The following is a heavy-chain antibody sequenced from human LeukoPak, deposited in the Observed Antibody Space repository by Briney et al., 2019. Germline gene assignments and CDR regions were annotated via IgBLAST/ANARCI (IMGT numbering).Heavy chain of an antibody. V-gene: IGHV4-4*07. D-gene: IGHD2/OR15-2a*01. CDR2: IYSSGNT. CDR1: GGSINSYY. J-gene: IGHJ4*02. CDR3: ARDKFFYAYYFDY. Sequence: KPSETLSLICTVSGGSINSYYWSWIRQPAGKGLEWIGRIYSSGNTNYNPSLKSRVTMSVDTSRNQFSLKLNSVTAADTAVYYCARDKFFYAYYFDYWGQGTLVTVSS.